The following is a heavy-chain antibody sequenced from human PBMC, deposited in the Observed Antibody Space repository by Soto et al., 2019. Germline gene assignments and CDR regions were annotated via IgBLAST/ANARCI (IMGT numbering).Heavy chain of an antibody. CDR3: ATGVGAVVAYFES. CDR1: GFIFSNYG. D-gene: IGHD1-26*01. CDR2: IWYDGSKT. Sequence: GGSLRLSCAASGFIFSNYGMHWVRQAPGKGLEWVAVIWYDGSKTYYADSVKGRFTISRDNSKNTLYLHLDNLRAEDTAVYYCATGVGAVVAYFESWGPGTLVTVSS. V-gene: IGHV3-33*01. J-gene: IGHJ4*02.